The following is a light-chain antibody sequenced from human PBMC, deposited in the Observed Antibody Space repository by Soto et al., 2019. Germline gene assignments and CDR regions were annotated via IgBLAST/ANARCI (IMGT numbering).Light chain of an antibody. CDR1: QSVGSN. CDR3: QQLGRCPIT. CDR2: DAS. V-gene: IGKV3-20*01. Sequence: SPPTLAVPTRQRATLSCRASQSVGSNFAWYQQKLGQAPRLLIYDASSRATGVPARFSGGGSGTDFTLTISRLEPEDFAVYYCQQLGRCPITFGGGTKVDIK. J-gene: IGKJ4*01.